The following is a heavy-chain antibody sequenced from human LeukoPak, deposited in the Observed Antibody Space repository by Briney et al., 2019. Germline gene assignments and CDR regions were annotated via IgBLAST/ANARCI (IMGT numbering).Heavy chain of an antibody. J-gene: IGHJ6*03. V-gene: IGHV4-34*01. CDR2: INHSGST. CDR1: GGSFSGYY. Sequence: SETLSLTCAVYGGSFSGYYWSWIRQPPGKGLEWIGEINHSGSTNYNPSLKSRVTISVDTSKNQFSLKLSSVTAADTAVYYCARLRDYNYYYMDVWGKGTTVTVSS. CDR3: ARLRDYNYYYMDV.